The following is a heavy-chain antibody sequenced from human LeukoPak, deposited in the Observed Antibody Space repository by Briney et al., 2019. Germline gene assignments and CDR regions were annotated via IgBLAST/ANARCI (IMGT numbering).Heavy chain of an antibody. CDR2: IWYDGSNK. D-gene: IGHD3-10*01. CDR3: ARDPTSGSFRNWFDS. Sequence: GGSLRLSCAASGFTFSSYGMHWVRQAPGKGLEWVSVIWYDGSNKNYADSVKGRFTISRDNSSNTVFLQMDSLRAEDTAVYYCARDPTSGSFRNWFDSWGQGTLVTVSS. CDR1: GFTFSSYG. V-gene: IGHV3-33*01. J-gene: IGHJ5*01.